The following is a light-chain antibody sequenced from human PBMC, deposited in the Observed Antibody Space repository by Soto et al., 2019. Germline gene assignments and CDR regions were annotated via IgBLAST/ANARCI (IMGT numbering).Light chain of an antibody. CDR1: SSNIGSNT. CDR2: SNN. CDR3: AAWDDSLTDAV. Sequence: QSVLTQPPSASGTPGQRVTISCSGSSSNIGSNTVNWYQQLPGTAPKLLIYSNNQRPSGVPDRFSGSKSGTSASLAISGLQSEDEADYYCAAWDDSLTDAVFGGGTKVTVL. J-gene: IGLJ7*01. V-gene: IGLV1-44*01.